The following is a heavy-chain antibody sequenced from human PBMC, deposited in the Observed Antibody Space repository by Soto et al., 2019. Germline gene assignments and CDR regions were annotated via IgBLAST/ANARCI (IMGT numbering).Heavy chain of an antibody. CDR1: GFTFSSYS. CDR3: ARGQGSGYPGDGAFDI. J-gene: IGHJ3*02. D-gene: IGHD5-12*01. V-gene: IGHV3-21*05. Sequence: GGSLRLSCAASGFTFSSYSMDWVRQAPGKGLEWVSYISSSSSYIYYADSVKGRFTISRDNAKNSLYLQMNSLRAEDTAVYYCARGQGSGYPGDGAFDIWGQGTMVTVSS. CDR2: ISSSSSYI.